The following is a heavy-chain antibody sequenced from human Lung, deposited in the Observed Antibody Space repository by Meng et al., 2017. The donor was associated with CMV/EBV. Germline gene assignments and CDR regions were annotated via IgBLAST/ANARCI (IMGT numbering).Heavy chain of an antibody. V-gene: IGHV3-21*01. CDR2: ISSSSTFK. Sequence: GESLKISCAASGFTFSSYAMNWVRQAPGKGLEWVSSISSSSTFKHYADSMKGRFTISRDNTKNSLYLQMSGLRAEDTALYYCARDLPGTRDYFDSWGQGTLVTVSS. D-gene: IGHD3-10*01. CDR3: ARDLPGTRDYFDS. CDR1: GFTFSSYA. J-gene: IGHJ4*02.